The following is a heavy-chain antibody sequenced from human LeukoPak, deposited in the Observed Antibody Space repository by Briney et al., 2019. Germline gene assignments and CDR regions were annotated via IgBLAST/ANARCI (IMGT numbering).Heavy chain of an antibody. CDR1: GGSFSGYY. D-gene: IGHD2-15*01. Sequence: PSETLSLTCAAYGGSFSGYYWSWIRQPPGKGLEWIGEINHSGSTNYNSSLKSRVTISVDTSKDQFSLKLSSVTAADTAVYYCARGSRGSGGSCYRNWGQGTLVTVSS. J-gene: IGHJ4*02. CDR2: INHSGST. V-gene: IGHV4-34*01. CDR3: ARGSRGSGGSCYRN.